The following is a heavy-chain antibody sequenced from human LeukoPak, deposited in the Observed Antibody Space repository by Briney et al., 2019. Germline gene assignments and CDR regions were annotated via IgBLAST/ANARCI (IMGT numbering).Heavy chain of an antibody. CDR1: GFTVRSND. CDR2: IYSDGST. J-gene: IGHJ4*02. Sequence: GGSLRLSCAASGFTVRSNDMSWVRQAPGKGLEWVSIIYSDGSTYYADSVKGRFTISRDNSKNTLYLQMNSLRAEDTAVYYCARESSGWFYTFDYWGQGTLVTVSS. D-gene: IGHD6-19*01. V-gene: IGHV3-53*01. CDR3: ARESSGWFYTFDY.